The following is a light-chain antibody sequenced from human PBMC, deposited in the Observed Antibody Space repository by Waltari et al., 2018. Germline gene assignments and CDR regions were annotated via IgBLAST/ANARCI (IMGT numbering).Light chain of an antibody. CDR2: GNN. CDR3: QSFDNMLSGGVV. CDR1: PPNIGAGHA. V-gene: IGLV1-40*01. J-gene: IGLJ2*01. Sequence: QSVLTQPPSVSGTPGQRVTISCSGSPPNIGAGHALHLYQHLPGTAPKLLIYGNNNRPSGVPDRFSGSKSGTSASLAITGLQADDEADYFCQSFDNMLSGGVVFGGGTKLAVL.